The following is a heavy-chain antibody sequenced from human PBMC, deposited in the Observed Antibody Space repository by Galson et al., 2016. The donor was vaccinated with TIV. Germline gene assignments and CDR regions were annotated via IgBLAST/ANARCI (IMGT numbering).Heavy chain of an antibody. CDR1: GDSVSGNTAA. Sequence: CAISGDSVSGNTAAWSWVRQSPSRGLEWLGRTYYTSKWNTDYAVSVTGRIIIRPDTSMNQVSLQLSSVLPDDTAVYYCSRGNWNYGMGGAMDVWGRGTTVTVSS. CDR2: TYYTSKWNT. J-gene: IGHJ6*02. V-gene: IGHV6-1*01. D-gene: IGHD1-7*01. CDR3: SRGNWNYGMGGAMDV.